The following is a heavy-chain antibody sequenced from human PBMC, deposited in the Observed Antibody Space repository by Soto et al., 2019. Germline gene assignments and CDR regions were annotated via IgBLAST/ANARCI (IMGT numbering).Heavy chain of an antibody. D-gene: IGHD6-25*01. CDR2: ITNDGNYK. CDR3: ARDDDNAANALDY. Sequence: VAVITNDGNYKHYADSAKGRFTISRDNSKNTLYLQMNSLRAEDTALYYCARDDDNAANALDYWGQGTLVTVSS. V-gene: IGHV3-33*01. J-gene: IGHJ4*02.